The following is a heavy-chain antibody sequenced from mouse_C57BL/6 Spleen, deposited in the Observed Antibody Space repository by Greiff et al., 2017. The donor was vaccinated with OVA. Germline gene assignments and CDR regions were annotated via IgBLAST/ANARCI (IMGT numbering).Heavy chain of an antibody. CDR3: TRAPIYYGNPFDY. D-gene: IGHD2-1*01. Sequence: EVQRVESGAGLVKPGGSLKLSCAASGFTFSSYAMSWVRQTPEKRLEWVAYISSGGDYIYYADTVKGRFTISRDNARNTLYLQMSSLKSEDTAMYYCTRAPIYYGNPFDYWGQGTTLTVSS. J-gene: IGHJ2*01. CDR2: ISSGGDYI. V-gene: IGHV5-9-1*02. CDR1: GFTFSSYA.